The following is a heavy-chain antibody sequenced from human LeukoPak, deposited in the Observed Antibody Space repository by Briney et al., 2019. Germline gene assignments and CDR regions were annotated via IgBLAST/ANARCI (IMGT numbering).Heavy chain of an antibody. CDR3: ARGRPLGAGNWFDP. J-gene: IGHJ5*02. V-gene: IGHV1-69*05. CDR1: GGTFSSYA. CDR2: IIPIFGTA. Sequence: SVKVSCKASGGTFSSYAISWGRQAPGQGLEWMGGIIPIFGTANYAQKFQGRVTITTDESTSTAYMELSSLGSEDTAVYYCARGRPLGAGNWFDPWGQGTLVTVSS. D-gene: IGHD3-16*01.